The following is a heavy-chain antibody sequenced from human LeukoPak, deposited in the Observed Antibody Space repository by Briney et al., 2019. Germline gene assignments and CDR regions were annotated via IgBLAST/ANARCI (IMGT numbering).Heavy chain of an antibody. D-gene: IGHD4/OR15-4a*01. Sequence: GGSLRLSCAASGFTFSNYNMYWVRQAPGKGLEWVSYNSRASTTIYYADSVKGRFTISRDDAKNSLYLRMNSLRVEDAAVHFCARDSTVLTPPFFDSWGQGTLVTVSS. CDR3: ARDSTVLTPPFFDS. V-gene: IGHV3-48*04. J-gene: IGHJ4*02. CDR2: NSRASTTI. CDR1: GFTFSNYN.